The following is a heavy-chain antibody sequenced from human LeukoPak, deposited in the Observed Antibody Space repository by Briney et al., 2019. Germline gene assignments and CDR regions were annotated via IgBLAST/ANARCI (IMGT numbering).Heavy chain of an antibody. D-gene: IGHD4-17*01. CDR2: IYYSGST. J-gene: IGHJ4*02. CDR3: ARYYGDRAVVFDY. V-gene: IGHV4-30-4*08. CDR1: GGSISSGDYY. Sequence: SETLSLTCTVSGGSISSGDYYWSWIRQPPGKGLEWIGYIYYSGSTYYNPSLKSRVTISVDTSKNQFSLKLSSVTAADTAVYYCARYYGDRAVVFDYWGQGTLVTVSS.